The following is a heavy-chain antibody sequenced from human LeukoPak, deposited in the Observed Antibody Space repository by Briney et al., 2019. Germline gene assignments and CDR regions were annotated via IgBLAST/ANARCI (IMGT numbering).Heavy chain of an antibody. J-gene: IGHJ4*02. V-gene: IGHV3-7*03. CDR1: GFTFSSYW. D-gene: IGHD3-22*01. CDR2: IKQDGSEK. Sequence: PGGSLRLSCAASGFTFSSYWMSWVRQAPGKGLEWVANIKQDGSEKYYVDSVKGRFTISRDNAKNTLYLQMNSLRAEDTAVYYCANTLQDYYDSSGYYLFDYWGQGTLVTVSS. CDR3: ANTLQDYYDSSGYYLFDY.